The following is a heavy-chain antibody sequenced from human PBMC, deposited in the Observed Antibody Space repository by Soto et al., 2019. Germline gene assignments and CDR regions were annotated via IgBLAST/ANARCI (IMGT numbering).Heavy chain of an antibody. Sequence: QVQLVESGGGVVQPGRSLRLSCAASGFTFSSYAMHWVRQAPGKGLEWVAVISYDGSNKYYADSVKGRFTISRDNSKNTLYLQMNSLRAEDTAVYYCARDAYIVVVPAVLYYYYYYGMDVWGQGTTVTVSS. CDR2: ISYDGSNK. D-gene: IGHD2-2*01. V-gene: IGHV3-30-3*01. J-gene: IGHJ6*02. CDR3: ARDAYIVVVPAVLYYYYYYGMDV. CDR1: GFTFSSYA.